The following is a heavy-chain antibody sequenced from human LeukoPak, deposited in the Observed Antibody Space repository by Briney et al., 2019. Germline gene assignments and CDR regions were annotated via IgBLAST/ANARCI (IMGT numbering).Heavy chain of an antibody. CDR2: ISSSSSYI. CDR3: ARVPKKNKNLFDY. D-gene: IGHD1/OR15-1a*01. V-gene: IGHV3-21*01. CDR1: GFTFSSYS. J-gene: IGHJ4*02. Sequence: GGSLRLSCAASGFTFSSYSMNWVRQAPGKGLEWVSSISSSSSYIYYADSVKGRFTISRDNAKNSLYLQMNSLRAEDTAVYYCARVPKKNKNLFDYWGQGTLVTVSS.